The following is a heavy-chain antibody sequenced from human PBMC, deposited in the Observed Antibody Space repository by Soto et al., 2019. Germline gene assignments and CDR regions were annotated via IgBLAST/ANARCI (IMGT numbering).Heavy chain of an antibody. D-gene: IGHD1-7*01. CDR2: ISGSGGST. CDR1: GFTFSSYA. CDR3: AKDPNNWNYGNFDY. J-gene: IGHJ4*02. Sequence: GGSLRLSCAASGFTFSSYAMSWVRQAPGKGLEWVSAISGSGGSTYYADSVKGRFTISRDNSKNTLYLQMKSLRAEDTAVYYCAKDPNNWNYGNFDYWGQGTLVTVSS. V-gene: IGHV3-23*01.